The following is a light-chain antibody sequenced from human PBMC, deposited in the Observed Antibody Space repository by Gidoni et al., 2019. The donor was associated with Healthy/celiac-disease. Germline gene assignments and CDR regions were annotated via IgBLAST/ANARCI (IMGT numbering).Light chain of an antibody. CDR1: QSVSSN. CDR2: GAS. Sequence: EIVMTQSPATLSVSPGERATLSCRASQSVSSNLAWYQQKPGQAPRLLIYGASTRATGIPARFSGSGSGTEFTLTISSLQSEDFAVYYCQQYNNWPPLVTFGGXTKVEIK. V-gene: IGKV3-15*01. CDR3: QQYNNWPPLVT. J-gene: IGKJ4*01.